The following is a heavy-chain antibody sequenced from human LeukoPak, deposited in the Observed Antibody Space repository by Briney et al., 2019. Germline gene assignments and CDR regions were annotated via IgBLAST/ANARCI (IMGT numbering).Heavy chain of an antibody. CDR1: GDSVSSNSVA. J-gene: IGHJ4*02. V-gene: IGHV6-1*01. D-gene: IGHD2-2*01. Sequence: SQTLSLTCAISGDSVSSNSVAWNWIRQSPSRGLEWLGRTYYRSKWYNDYAVSVKSRMTISPDTSKNQFSLQLNSVTPEDTAVYYCARGYCSSTSCFPFDYWGQGTLVTVSS. CDR3: ARGYCSSTSCFPFDY. CDR2: TYYRSKWYN.